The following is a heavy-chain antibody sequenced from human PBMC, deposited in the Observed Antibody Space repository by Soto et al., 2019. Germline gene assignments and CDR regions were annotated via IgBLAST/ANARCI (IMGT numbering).Heavy chain of an antibody. D-gene: IGHD2-8*02. J-gene: IGHJ5*01. Sequence: SETLSLTCTVSGGSISSGDYSWSWVRQSQGKGLEWIGHIYNSGITYYNPSLKSRVVISIDTSRNQFSLRLNSLTAADRAVYFCARGVIVFVLVSRFWFDSWCKGTVVTVSS. CDR1: GGSISSGDYS. CDR2: IYNSGIT. CDR3: ARGVIVFVLVSRFWFDS. V-gene: IGHV4-30-4*01.